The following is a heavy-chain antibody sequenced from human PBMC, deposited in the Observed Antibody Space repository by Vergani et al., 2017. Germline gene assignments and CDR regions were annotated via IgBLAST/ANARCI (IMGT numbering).Heavy chain of an antibody. D-gene: IGHD1-26*01. J-gene: IGHJ5*02. CDR2: INSDGSST. V-gene: IGHV3-74*01. CDR3: AKISQRELYPELGWFDP. Sequence: EVQLVESGGGLVQPGGSLRLSCAASGFTFSSYWMHWVRQAPGKGLVWVSRINSDGSSTSYADSVKGRFTISRDNAKNTLYLQMNSLRAEDTAVYYCAKISQRELYPELGWFDPWGQGTLVTVSS. CDR1: GFTFSSYW.